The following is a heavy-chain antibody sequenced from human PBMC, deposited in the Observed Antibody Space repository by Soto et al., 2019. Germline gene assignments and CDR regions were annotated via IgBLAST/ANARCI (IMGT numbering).Heavy chain of an antibody. CDR3: ARDHIKKLPGYGMDV. CDR1: GDIFDTYT. D-gene: IGHD1-20*01. CDR2: VSPVLQRT. Sequence: QVQLVQSGAEVRSPGSSVKLSCKASGDIFDTYTINWVRQAPGQGVEWLGGVSPVLQRTNSAQKFQGRLTLTADEGSRTAFLEVSSLRSEDTAVYYCARDHIKKLPGYGMDVWGPGTTVTVSS. V-gene: IGHV1-69*01. J-gene: IGHJ6*02.